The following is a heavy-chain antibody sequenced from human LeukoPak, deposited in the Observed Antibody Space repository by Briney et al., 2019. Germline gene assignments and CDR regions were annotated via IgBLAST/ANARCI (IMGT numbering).Heavy chain of an antibody. D-gene: IGHD3-10*01. V-gene: IGHV4-59*08. Sequence: PSETLSLTCTVSGGSISNYYWSWIRQSPGKGLEWIGYIYYSGSTNYNPSLRSRVTISIDTSKKQFSLKVTSVTAADTAVYYCASIDPSHYGYYFDYWGQGTLVTISS. J-gene: IGHJ4*02. CDR2: IYYSGST. CDR1: GGSISNYY. CDR3: ASIDPSHYGYYFDY.